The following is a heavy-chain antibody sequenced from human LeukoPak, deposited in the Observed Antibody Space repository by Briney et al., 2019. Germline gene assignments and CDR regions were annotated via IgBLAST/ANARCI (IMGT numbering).Heavy chain of an antibody. J-gene: IGHJ4*02. Sequence: GGSLRLSCTASGFTFTDAWMSWVRQAPGKGLEWVGRIKSKRSGGTTDYAAPVKDRFTISRDDSKNTVYLQVNSLKTEDTAVYFCSWLTCGGSCWSLWGQGTLVTVSS. CDR1: GFTFTDAW. V-gene: IGHV3-15*01. D-gene: IGHD2-15*01. CDR3: SWLTCGGSCWSL. CDR2: IKSKRSGGTT.